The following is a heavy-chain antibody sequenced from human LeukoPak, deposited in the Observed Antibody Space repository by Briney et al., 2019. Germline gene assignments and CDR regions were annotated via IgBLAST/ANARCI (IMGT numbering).Heavy chain of an antibody. CDR3: TTDRQGTGTTAY. V-gene: IGHV3-15*01. J-gene: IGHJ4*02. D-gene: IGHD1-7*01. Sequence: GGSLRLSCAASGFTFSNAWMSWVRQAPGKGLEWVGRIKSKTDGGTTDYAAPVKGRFTISRDDSKNTLYLQMNSRKTEDTAVYYCTTDRQGTGTTAYWGQGTLVTVSS. CDR2: IKSKTDGGTT. CDR1: GFTFSNAW.